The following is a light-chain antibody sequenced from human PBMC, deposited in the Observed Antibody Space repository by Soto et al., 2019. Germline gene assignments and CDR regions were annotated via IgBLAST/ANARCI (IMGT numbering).Light chain of an antibody. V-gene: IGLV2-14*03. CDR3: SSFTSDRIYV. J-gene: IGLJ1*01. Sequence: QSVLTQPTSGSGSPGQTITISCTGNHKDIGTYDYASWYQQHPGRAPRLLIYGVTTRPSGSSDRFSAAKSGLTASLNISGVQTEDEADYYCSSFTSDRIYVFGPGTKVTVL. CDR2: GVT. CDR1: HKDIGTYDY.